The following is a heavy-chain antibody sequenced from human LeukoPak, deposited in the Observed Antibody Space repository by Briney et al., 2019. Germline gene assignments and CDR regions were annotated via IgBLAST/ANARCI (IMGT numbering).Heavy chain of an antibody. CDR1: GGSFSGYY. CDR3: ARHHQQLRSDYFDY. J-gene: IGHJ4*02. V-gene: IGHV4-34*01. Sequence: PSETLSLTCAVYGGSFSGYYWSWIRQPPGKGLEWIGEINHSGSTNYNPSLKSRVTISVDTSKNQFSLKLSSVTAADTAVYYCARHHQQLRSDYFDYWGQGTLVTVSS. CDR2: INHSGST. D-gene: IGHD6-13*01.